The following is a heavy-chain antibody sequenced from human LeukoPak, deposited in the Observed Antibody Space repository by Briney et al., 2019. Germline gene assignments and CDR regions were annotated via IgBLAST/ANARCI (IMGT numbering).Heavy chain of an antibody. J-gene: IGHJ4*02. CDR3: ARERGLAAAGLYYFDY. Sequence: GGSLRLSCAASGFTFGNYWMSWVRQAPGKGLEWVANIKQDGSEKYYVDSVKGRFTISRDNAKNSLYLQMNSLRAEDTAVYYCARERGLAAAGLYYFDYWGQGTLVTVS. V-gene: IGHV3-7*01. CDR1: GFTFGNYW. D-gene: IGHD6-13*01. CDR2: IKQDGSEK.